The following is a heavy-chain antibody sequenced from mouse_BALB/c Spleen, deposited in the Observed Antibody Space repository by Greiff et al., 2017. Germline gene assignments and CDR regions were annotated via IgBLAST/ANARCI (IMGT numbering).Heavy chain of an antibody. CDR1: GYTFTSYN. Sequence: LQQPGAELVKPGASVKMSCKASGYTFTSYNMHWVKQTPGQGLEWIGAIYPGNGDTSYNQKFKGKATLTADKSSSTAYMQLSSLTSEDSAVYYCARYYGSSYGGLAWFAYWGQGTLVTVSA. CDR3: ARYYGSSYGGLAWFAY. J-gene: IGHJ3*01. V-gene: IGHV1-12*01. D-gene: IGHD1-1*01. CDR2: IYPGNGDT.